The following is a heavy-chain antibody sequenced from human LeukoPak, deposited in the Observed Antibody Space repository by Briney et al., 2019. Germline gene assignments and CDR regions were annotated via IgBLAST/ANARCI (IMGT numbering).Heavy chain of an antibody. D-gene: IGHD3-16*02. J-gene: IGHJ5*02. CDR1: GFTVSSNY. CDR2: IYSGGST. V-gene: IGHV3-53*01. Sequence: PRGSLRLSCAASGFTVSSNYMSWVRQAPGKGLEWVSVIYSGGSTYYADSVKGRFTISRDNSKNTLYLQMNSLRAEDTAVYYCARNVMITFGGVIANWFDPWGQGTLVTVSS. CDR3: ARNVMITFGGVIANWFDP.